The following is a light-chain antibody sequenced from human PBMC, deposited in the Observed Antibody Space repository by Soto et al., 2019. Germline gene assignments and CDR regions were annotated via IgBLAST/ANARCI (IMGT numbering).Light chain of an antibody. V-gene: IGKV4-1*01. CDR1: QSVLYSSNNKNY. Sequence: DIVMTQSPDSLAVSLGERATINCKSSQSVLYSSNNKNYLAWYQQKPGQPPKLLIYWASTRQFGVPDRFSGSGSGTDFILIISSLQAEDVGIYYCQQYYSPPVTFGGGTKVEIK. CDR3: QQYYSPPVT. CDR2: WAS. J-gene: IGKJ4*01.